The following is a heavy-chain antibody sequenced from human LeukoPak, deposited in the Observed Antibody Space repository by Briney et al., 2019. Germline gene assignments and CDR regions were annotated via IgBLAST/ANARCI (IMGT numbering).Heavy chain of an antibody. CDR2: IYSTGST. CDR3: ARNYYYYYMDV. J-gene: IGHJ6*03. V-gene: IGHV4-4*07. Sequence: SETLSLTCTVSGGSISPYYWSWIRQPAGKGLEWIGRIYSTGSTNYNPSLKSRVTISVDTSKNQFSLKLSSVTAADTAVYYCARNYYYYYMDVWGKGTTVTISS. CDR1: GGSISPYY.